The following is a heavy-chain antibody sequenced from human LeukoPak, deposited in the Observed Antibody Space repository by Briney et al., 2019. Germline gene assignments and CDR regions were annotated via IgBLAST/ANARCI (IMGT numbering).Heavy chain of an antibody. CDR2: INPNSGGT. V-gene: IGHV1-2*04. CDR1: GYTFTGYY. J-gene: IGHJ5*02. CDR3: ARGWARNYYGSGSRTNWFDP. D-gene: IGHD3-10*01. Sequence: ASVKVSCKASGYTFTGYYMHWVRQAPGQGLEWMGRINPNSGGTNYAQKFQGWVTMTRDTSISTAYMELSRLRSDDTAVYYCARGWARNYYGSGSRTNWFDPWGQGTLVTVSS.